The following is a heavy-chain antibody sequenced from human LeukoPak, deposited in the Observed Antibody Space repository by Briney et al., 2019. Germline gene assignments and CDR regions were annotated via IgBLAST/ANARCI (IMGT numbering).Heavy chain of an antibody. CDR2: IYPGDSDT. CDR3: ARQSRLAYCGGDCYSNWFDP. CDR1: GYSFTNYW. J-gene: IGHJ5*02. Sequence: GESLKISCKGSGYSFTNYWIGWVRQMPGKGLEWMGIIYPGDSDTRYSPSFQGQVTISADKSISTAYLQWSSLKASDTAMYYCARQSRLAYCGGDCYSNWFDPWGQGTLVTVSS. D-gene: IGHD2-21*02. V-gene: IGHV5-51*01.